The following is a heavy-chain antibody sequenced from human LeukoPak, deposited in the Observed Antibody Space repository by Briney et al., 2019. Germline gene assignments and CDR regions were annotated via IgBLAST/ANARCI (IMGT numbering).Heavy chain of an antibody. D-gene: IGHD3-10*01. Sequence: PGRSLRLSCAASGFTFSSYGMHWVRQAPGKGLEWVAVISYDGSNKYYADSVKGRFTISRDNSKNTLYLQMNSLRAEDTAVYYCATGPSKSYYNPKHNWFDPWGQGTLVTVSS. CDR3: ATGPSKSYYNPKHNWFDP. V-gene: IGHV3-30*03. CDR2: ISYDGSNK. CDR1: GFTFSSYG. J-gene: IGHJ5*02.